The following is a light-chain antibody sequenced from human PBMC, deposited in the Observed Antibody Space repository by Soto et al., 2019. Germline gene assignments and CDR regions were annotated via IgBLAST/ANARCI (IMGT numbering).Light chain of an antibody. CDR1: QSVISSY. J-gene: IGKJ5*01. CDR2: GAS. Sequence: EIVLTQSPGTLSLSPGEIATLSFRASQSVISSYLAWYQQKPGQAPRLLIYGASTRATGIPARFSGSGSGTEFTLTISSLQSEDFAVYYCQQYNNWPPITFGQGTRLEI. V-gene: IGKV3-15*01. CDR3: QQYNNWPPIT.